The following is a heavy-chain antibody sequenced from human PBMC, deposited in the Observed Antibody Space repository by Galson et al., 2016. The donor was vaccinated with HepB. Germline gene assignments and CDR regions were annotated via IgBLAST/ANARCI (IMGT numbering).Heavy chain of an antibody. D-gene: IGHD3-10*01. J-gene: IGHJ4*02. CDR1: GFTFSNYA. CDR3: AKSGFFGELDK. CDR2: ISGSGGRT. Sequence: SLRLSCAASGFTFSNYAMSWVRQAPGKGLEWVSAISGSGGRTSYEDSVRGRFTTSRDNTKNTLFLRMNSVGVEDTAVYFCAKSGFFGELDKWGQGTGVVVSS. V-gene: IGHV3-23*01.